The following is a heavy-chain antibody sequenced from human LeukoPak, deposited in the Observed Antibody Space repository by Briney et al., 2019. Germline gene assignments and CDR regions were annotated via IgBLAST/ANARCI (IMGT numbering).Heavy chain of an antibody. CDR2: ISSSSSYI. V-gene: IGHV3-21*01. D-gene: IGHD5-18*01. CDR3: ARVGTAMVTIVAPYYMDV. CDR1: GFTFSRYS. Sequence: GGSLRLSCAASGFTFSRYSMNWVRQAPGKGLEWVSSISSSSSYIYYADSVKGRFTISRDNAKNSLSLQMNSLRAEDTAVYYCARVGTAMVTIVAPYYMDVWGKGTTVTVSS. J-gene: IGHJ6*03.